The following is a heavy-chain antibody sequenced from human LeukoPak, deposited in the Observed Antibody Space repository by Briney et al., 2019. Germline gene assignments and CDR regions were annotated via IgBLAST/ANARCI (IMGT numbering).Heavy chain of an antibody. V-gene: IGHV1-69*05. Sequence: SVKVSCKASGGTFSSYAISWVRQAPGQGLEWMGRIIPIFGTANYAQKFQGRVTITTDESTSTAYMELGSLRSEDTAVYYCASQRLSNYVFHNWFDPWGQGTLVTVSS. J-gene: IGHJ5*02. CDR1: GGTFSSYA. D-gene: IGHD4-11*01. CDR3: ASQRLSNYVFHNWFDP. CDR2: IIPIFGTA.